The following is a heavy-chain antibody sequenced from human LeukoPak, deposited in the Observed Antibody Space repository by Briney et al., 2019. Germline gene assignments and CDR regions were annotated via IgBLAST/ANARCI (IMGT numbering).Heavy chain of an antibody. D-gene: IGHD2-15*01. J-gene: IGHJ6*02. CDR1: GFTFSSYD. CDR3: ARGDCSGGTCYFGHYNYGLDV. Sequence: GGSLRLSCAASGFTFSSYDMYWVRHATGKGLEWVSSIGRAAGDTYYSGSVKGRFTISRENAKNSLYLQINSLRAGDTAVYYCARGDCSGGTCYFGHYNYGLDVWGQGTTVTVSS. V-gene: IGHV3-13*01. CDR2: IGRAAGDT.